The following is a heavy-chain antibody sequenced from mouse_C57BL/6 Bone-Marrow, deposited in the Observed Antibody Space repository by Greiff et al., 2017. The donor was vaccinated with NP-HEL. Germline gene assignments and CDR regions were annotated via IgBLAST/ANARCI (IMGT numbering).Heavy chain of an antibody. CDR1: GYSITSDY. Sequence: EVMLVESGPGLAKPSQTLSLICSVTGYSITSDYWNWIRKFPGNKLEYMGYISYSGSTYYNPSLKSRISITRDTSKNQYYLQLNSVTTEDTATYYCARCYDGYYWYFDVWGTGTTVTVSS. CDR3: ARCYDGYYWYFDV. V-gene: IGHV3-8*01. CDR2: ISYSGST. D-gene: IGHD2-3*01. J-gene: IGHJ1*03.